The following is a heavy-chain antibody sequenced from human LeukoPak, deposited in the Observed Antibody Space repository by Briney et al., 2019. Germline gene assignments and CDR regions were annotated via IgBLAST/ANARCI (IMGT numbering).Heavy chain of an antibody. CDR2: ISFSSTYI. J-gene: IGHJ5*02. CDR3: ARGLEWLTRRHTWLDP. D-gene: IGHD3-3*01. CDR1: GGSFSGYY. V-gene: IGHV3-11*05. Sequence: LSLTCAVNGGSFSGYYWTWFRQAPGKGLEWVSCISFSSTYINYADSVKGRFIISRDNAKNSLYLQMNSLRAEDTAVYYCARGLEWLTRRHTWLDPWGQGTLVTVSS.